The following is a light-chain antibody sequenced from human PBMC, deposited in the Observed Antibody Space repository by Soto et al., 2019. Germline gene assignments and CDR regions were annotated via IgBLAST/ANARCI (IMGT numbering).Light chain of an antibody. Sequence: LMTQSPSSVSASVGDRVTITCRASQGISGWLAWYQQKPGQAPKLLIHAAVTLQSGVPLRFSGSGSGTDFTLTIRNLQPEDFATYFCQQADSFPLTFGGGTKVEIK. J-gene: IGKJ4*01. CDR1: QGISGW. CDR3: QQADSFPLT. V-gene: IGKV1-12*01. CDR2: AAV.